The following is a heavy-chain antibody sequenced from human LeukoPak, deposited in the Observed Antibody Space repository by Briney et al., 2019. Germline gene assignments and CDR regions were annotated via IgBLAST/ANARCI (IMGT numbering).Heavy chain of an antibody. V-gene: IGHV3-30-3*01. CDR2: ISYDGSNK. J-gene: IGHJ4*02. CDR1: GFTFSSYA. Sequence: PGGSLRLSCAASGFTFSSYAMHWVRQAPGKGLEGVAVISYDGSNKYYADSVKGRFTISRDNSKNTLYLQMNSLRAEDTAVYYCARDRGSSGYYLFDYWGQGTLVTVSS. CDR3: ARDRGSSGYYLFDY. D-gene: IGHD3-22*01.